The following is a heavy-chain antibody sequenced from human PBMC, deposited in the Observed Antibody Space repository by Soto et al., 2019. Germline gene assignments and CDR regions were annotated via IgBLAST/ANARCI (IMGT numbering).Heavy chain of an antibody. CDR1: GFTFSSYA. Sequence: GGSLRLSCAASGFTFSSYAMSWVRQAPGKGLEWVSAISGSGGSTYYADSVKGRFTISRDNSKNTLYLQMNSLRAEDTAVYCCAKDKGGYYYGSGSYYFDYWGQGTLVTVSS. CDR2: ISGSGGST. J-gene: IGHJ4*02. CDR3: AKDKGGYYYGSGSYYFDY. D-gene: IGHD3-10*01. V-gene: IGHV3-23*01.